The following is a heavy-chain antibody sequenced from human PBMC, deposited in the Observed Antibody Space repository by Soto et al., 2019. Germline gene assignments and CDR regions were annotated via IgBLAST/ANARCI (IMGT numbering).Heavy chain of an antibody. CDR3: ARTYSSSLGPDDLGPFDP. V-gene: IGHV1-69*01. J-gene: IGHJ5*02. Sequence: QVQLVQSGAEVKKPGSSVKVSCKASGGTFSSYAISWGRQAPGQGLEWRGGIIPIFGTANYAQKFQGRVTITADESTSTAYMELSSLRSEDTAVYYCARTYSSSLGPDDLGPFDPWGQGTLVTVSS. CDR1: GGTFSSYA. D-gene: IGHD6-6*01. CDR2: IIPIFGTA.